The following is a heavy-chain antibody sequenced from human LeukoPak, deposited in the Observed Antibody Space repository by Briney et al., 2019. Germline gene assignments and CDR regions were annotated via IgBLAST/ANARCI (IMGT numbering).Heavy chain of an antibody. J-gene: IGHJ3*02. D-gene: IGHD5-12*01. CDR2: ISYDGSNK. Sequence: PGGSLRLSCAASGFTFSSYNMHWVRQAPGKGLEWVAVISYDGSNKYYADSVKGLFTISRDNSKSSLYLQMNSLRAEDTAVYYCARDLAGYGGAFDIWGQGTMVTVSS. CDR1: GFTFSSYN. CDR3: ARDLAGYGGAFDI. V-gene: IGHV3-30-3*01.